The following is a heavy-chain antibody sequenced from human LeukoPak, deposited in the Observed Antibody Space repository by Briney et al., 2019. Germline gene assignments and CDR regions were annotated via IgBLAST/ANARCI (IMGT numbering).Heavy chain of an antibody. V-gene: IGHV1-3*01. Sequence: ASVKVSCKASGYTFTSYVIHWVRQAPGQRLEWMGWINAGNGNTKYSQKFQGRVTITRDTSASTAYMELSSLRSEDTAVYYCARAGGSYYDDAFDIWGQGTMVTVSS. CDR1: GYTFTSYV. CDR2: INAGNGNT. D-gene: IGHD1-26*01. CDR3: ARAGGSYYDDAFDI. J-gene: IGHJ3*02.